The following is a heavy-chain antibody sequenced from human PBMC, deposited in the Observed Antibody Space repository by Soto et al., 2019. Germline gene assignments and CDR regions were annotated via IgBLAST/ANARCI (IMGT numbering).Heavy chain of an antibody. CDR3: AKNLAFSSGWYGFGY. V-gene: IGHV1-69*01. J-gene: IGHJ4*02. Sequence: QVQLVQSGAEVKKPGSPLKVSCKASGDSFSTYAINWVRQAPGQGLEWMGGIIPVFGRANYAQKFQGRVTIPADESTSTDYMELNSLKSEDTALYYCAKNLAFSSGWYGFGYWGQGTLVTVSS. CDR1: GDSFSTYA. CDR2: IIPVFGRA. D-gene: IGHD6-19*01.